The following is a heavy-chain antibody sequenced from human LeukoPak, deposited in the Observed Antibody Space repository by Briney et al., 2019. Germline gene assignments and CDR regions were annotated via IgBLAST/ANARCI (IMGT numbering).Heavy chain of an antibody. Sequence: SETLSLTCTVSGGSISSSSYYWGWIRQPPGKGLEWIGSIYYSGSTYYNPSLNSRVTISVDTSKNQFSLKLSSVTAADTAVYYCVSRGYCSGGSCYAAFDIWGQGTMVTVSS. CDR3: VSRGYCSGGSCYAAFDI. CDR1: GGSISSSSYY. J-gene: IGHJ3*02. V-gene: IGHV4-39*01. D-gene: IGHD2-15*01. CDR2: IYYSGST.